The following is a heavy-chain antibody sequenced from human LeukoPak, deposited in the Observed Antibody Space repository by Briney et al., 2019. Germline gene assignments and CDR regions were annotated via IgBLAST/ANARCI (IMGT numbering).Heavy chain of an antibody. CDR2: IKQDGSEK. CDR1: GFTFSSYW. Sequence: GGSLRLSCAASGFTFSSYWMSWVRQAPGKGLEWVANIKQDGSEKYYVDSVKGRFTISRDNAKNSLYLQMNSPRAEDTAVYYCARGPLGYCSSTSCLPRAYWGQGTLVTVSS. D-gene: IGHD2-2*01. V-gene: IGHV3-7*01. CDR3: ARGPLGYCSSTSCLPRAY. J-gene: IGHJ4*02.